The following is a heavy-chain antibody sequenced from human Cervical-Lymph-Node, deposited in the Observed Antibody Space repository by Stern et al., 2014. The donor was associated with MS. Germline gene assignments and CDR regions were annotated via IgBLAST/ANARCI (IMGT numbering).Heavy chain of an antibody. CDR3: ALSSETSDRWYSLGYDL. CDR1: GGTFSKFP. J-gene: IGHJ5*02. CDR2: LFPVFGTP. Sequence: VQLLQPGAEVTKPGSSVKASCKASGGTFSKFPSSWVRQAPGQGLEWMGGLFPVFGTPTYAQEFRGRFTITADVSTSTVYMELSSLRSDDTAVYYCALSSETSDRWYSLGYDLWGQGTLVTVSS. D-gene: IGHD6-13*01. V-gene: IGHV1-69*01.